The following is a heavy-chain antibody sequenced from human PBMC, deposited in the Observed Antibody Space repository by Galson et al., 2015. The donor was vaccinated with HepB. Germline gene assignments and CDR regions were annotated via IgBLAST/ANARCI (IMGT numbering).Heavy chain of an antibody. CDR2: IIPIFGTA. CDR1: EGTFSSYA. V-gene: IGHV1-69*06. D-gene: IGHD3-22*01. J-gene: IGHJ6*02. CDR3: ARDEYDSTDYYYYYGMDV. Sequence: CKASEGTFSSYAISWVRQAPGQGLEWMGGIIPIFGTANYAQKFQGRVTITADKSTSTAYMELSSLRSEDTAVYYCARDEYDSTDYYYYYGMDVWGQGTTVTVSS.